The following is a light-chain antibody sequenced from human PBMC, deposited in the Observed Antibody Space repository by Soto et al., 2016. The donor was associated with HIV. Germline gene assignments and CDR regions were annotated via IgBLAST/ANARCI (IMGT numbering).Light chain of an antibody. Sequence: SSELIQDPVVSVALGQTVKITCQGDSVTSYYVSWYQQKPGQAPRLVIYGKNNRPSGIPDRFSSSSSGNTASLTITGAQAEDEADYYCNSRYTSDSHHYVFGTGTKVTVL. CDR3: NSRYTSDSHHYV. CDR1: SVTSYY. J-gene: IGLJ1*01. CDR2: GKN. V-gene: IGLV3-19*01.